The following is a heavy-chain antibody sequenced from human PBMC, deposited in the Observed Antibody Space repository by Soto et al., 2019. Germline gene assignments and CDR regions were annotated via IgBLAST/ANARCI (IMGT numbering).Heavy chain of an antibody. CDR2: IFYTGTT. V-gene: IGHV4-39*02. D-gene: IGHD2-8*01. CDR1: GGSINYNSYH. CDR3: ARLVVVAPVTNV. J-gene: IGHJ4*02. Sequence: SETLSLTCSVSGGSINYNSYHWGWIRQPPGQGLEWIGSIFYTGTTFYNPSLESRVTMSVDTSKNSFSLHLTSVTAADTAVYFCARLVVVAPVTNVWGQGTLVTVSS.